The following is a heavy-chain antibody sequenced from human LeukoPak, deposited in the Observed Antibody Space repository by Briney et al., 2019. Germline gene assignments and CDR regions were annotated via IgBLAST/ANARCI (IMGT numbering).Heavy chain of an antibody. V-gene: IGHV3-21*01. CDR2: ISRDSFYI. CDR1: GFPFTSYS. Sequence: PGGSLRLSCEASGFPFTSYSMNWVRQAPGRGLEWVSSISRDSFYIYYADSVKGRFTISRDNSKNTLYLQMNSLRAEDTAVYYCAKEYYDFWSGYPNDAFDIWGQGTMVTVSS. J-gene: IGHJ3*02. D-gene: IGHD3-3*01. CDR3: AKEYYDFWSGYPNDAFDI.